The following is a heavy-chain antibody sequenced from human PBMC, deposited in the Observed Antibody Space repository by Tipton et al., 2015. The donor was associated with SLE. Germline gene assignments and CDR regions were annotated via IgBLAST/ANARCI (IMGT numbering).Heavy chain of an antibody. D-gene: IGHD5-18*01. CDR2: IYNSGSI. CDR1: GGSVSSGSHY. V-gene: IGHV4-61*03. J-gene: IGHJ4*02. Sequence: GSLRLSCTVSGGSVSSGSHYWSWIRQPPGEGLEWIGYIYNSGSISYHPSLKSRVTISVDTSKNHFSLKLSSVTAADTAVYYCARGRGYSYGIDYWGQGILVTVSS. CDR3: ARGRGYSYGIDY.